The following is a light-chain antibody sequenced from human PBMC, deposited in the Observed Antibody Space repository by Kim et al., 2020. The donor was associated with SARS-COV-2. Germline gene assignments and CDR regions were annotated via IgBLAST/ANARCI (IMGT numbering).Light chain of an antibody. CDR2: QDT. Sequence: VSPRQTATFTCSGDKLGDKNASWYQQEPGQSPVLVICQDTKRPSGIPERFSGSNSGNTATLTISGTQAMDEADYYCQAWDSSTVVFGGGTQLTVL. J-gene: IGLJ2*01. CDR1: KLGDKN. CDR3: QAWDSSTVV. V-gene: IGLV3-1*01.